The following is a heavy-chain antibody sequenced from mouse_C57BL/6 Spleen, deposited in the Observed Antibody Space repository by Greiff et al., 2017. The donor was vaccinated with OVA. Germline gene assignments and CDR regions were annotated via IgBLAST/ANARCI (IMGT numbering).Heavy chain of an antibody. Sequence: LKQSGAELVRPGTSVKVSCKASGYAFTNYLIEWVKQRPGQGLEWIGVINPGSGGTNYNEKFKGKVTLTADKSSSTAYMQLSSLTSEDSAVYFCARGPAWFAYWGQGTLVTVSA. CDR2: INPGSGGT. CDR1: GYAFTNYL. J-gene: IGHJ3*01. CDR3: ARGPAWFAY. V-gene: IGHV1-54*01.